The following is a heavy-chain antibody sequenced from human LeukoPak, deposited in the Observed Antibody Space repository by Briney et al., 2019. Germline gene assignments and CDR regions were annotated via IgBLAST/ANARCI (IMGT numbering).Heavy chain of an antibody. CDR3: ARDREAGWLQQKVFDY. CDR2: ISAYNGNT. V-gene: IGHV1-18*01. J-gene: IGHJ4*02. Sequence: GASVKVSCKASGYTFTSYGISWVRQAPGQGLEWMGWISAYNGNTNYAQKLQGRVTMATDTSTSTAYMELRSLRSDDTAVYYCARDREAGWLQQKVFDYWGQGTLVTVSS. CDR1: GYTFTSYG. D-gene: IGHD5-24*01.